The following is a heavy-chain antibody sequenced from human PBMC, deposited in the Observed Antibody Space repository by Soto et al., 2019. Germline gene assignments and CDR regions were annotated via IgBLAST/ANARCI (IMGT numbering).Heavy chain of an antibody. CDR1: GFTFSSYG. J-gene: IGHJ4*02. CDR3: AREEVQYSSSWRNFDY. V-gene: IGHV3-33*01. CDR2: IWYDGSNK. Sequence: GGSLRLSCAASGFTFSSYGMHWVRQAPGKGLEWVAVIWYDGSNKYYADSVKGRFTISRDNSKNTLYLQMNSLRAEDTAVYYCAREEVQYSSSWRNFDYWGQGPLVTVSS. D-gene: IGHD6-13*01.